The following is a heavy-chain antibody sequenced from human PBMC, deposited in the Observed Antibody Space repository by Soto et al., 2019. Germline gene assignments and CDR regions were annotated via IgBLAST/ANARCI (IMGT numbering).Heavy chain of an antibody. CDR1: GYSFTNYW. Sequence: PGESLKISCQTSGYSFTNYWIAWVRHMPGRGLEWMGLIFPRDSDTRYTSSFEGQVTISADRSIATAYLQWTTLKTSDSATYCCTRLCSLLQPTDYWGQGTPVTVSS. J-gene: IGHJ4*02. D-gene: IGHD3-10*02. V-gene: IGHV5-51*01. CDR3: TRLCSLLQPTDY. CDR2: IFPRDSDT.